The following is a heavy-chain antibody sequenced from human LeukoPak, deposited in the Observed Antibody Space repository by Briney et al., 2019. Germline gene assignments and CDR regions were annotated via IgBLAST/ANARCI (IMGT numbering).Heavy chain of an antibody. V-gene: IGHV4-39*01. D-gene: IGHD3-3*01. Sequence: SETLSLTCTVSGGSISSSSYYWGWIRQPPGKGLEFIATIYYTGSAYYNPSLKSRVTISVDTSKNHFSLRLSSVTAADTAVYYCARQTYFDFSRPFDFWGQGTLATVSS. CDR2: IYYTGSA. CDR3: ARQTYFDFSRPFDF. CDR1: GGSISSSSYY. J-gene: IGHJ4*02.